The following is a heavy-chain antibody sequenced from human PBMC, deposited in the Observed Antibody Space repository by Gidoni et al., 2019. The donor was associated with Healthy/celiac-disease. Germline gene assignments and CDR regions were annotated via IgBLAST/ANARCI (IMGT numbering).Heavy chain of an antibody. J-gene: IGHJ4*02. V-gene: IGHV3-30-3*01. CDR2: ISYDGSNK. Sequence: QVQLVESGGGVVQPGRSLRLSCAASGFPFSSYAMHWVRQAPGKGLEWVAVISYDGSNKYYADSVKGRFTISRDNSKNTLYLQMNSLRAEDTAVYYCARAPHSGYDWGIDYWGQGTLVTVSS. D-gene: IGHD5-12*01. CDR1: GFPFSSYA. CDR3: ARAPHSGYDWGIDY.